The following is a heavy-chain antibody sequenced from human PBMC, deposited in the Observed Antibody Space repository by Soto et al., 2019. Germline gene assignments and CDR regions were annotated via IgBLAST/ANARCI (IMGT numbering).Heavy chain of an antibody. CDR3: ASSSLHIEVVTAHDAFDI. D-gene: IGHD2-21*02. CDR2: IYYSGST. J-gene: IGHJ3*02. CDR1: GGSVSRDIYY. V-gene: IGHV4-61*01. Sequence: PSETLSLTCTVSGGSVSRDIYYWTWIRQPPGKGLEWIGYIYYSGSTKYSPSLKSRVTISVDTSKNQFSLKLSSVTAADTAVYYCASSSLHIEVVTAHDAFDIWGQGTMVTVSS.